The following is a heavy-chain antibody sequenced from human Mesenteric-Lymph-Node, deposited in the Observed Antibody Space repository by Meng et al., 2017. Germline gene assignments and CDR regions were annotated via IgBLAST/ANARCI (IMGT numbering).Heavy chain of an antibody. D-gene: IGHD2-15*01. Sequence: GESLKISCAASGFTFSSYGMHWVRQAPGKGLEWVAAISHDGTNKYYADSVKGRFTISRDNSKTTLYLQMNSLRAEDTAVYYCARLPDIVSNAYYYFYGVDVWGQGATVTVSS. CDR1: GFTFSSYG. CDR2: ISHDGTNK. V-gene: IGHV3-30*06. J-gene: IGHJ6*02. CDR3: ARLPDIVSNAYYYFYGVDV.